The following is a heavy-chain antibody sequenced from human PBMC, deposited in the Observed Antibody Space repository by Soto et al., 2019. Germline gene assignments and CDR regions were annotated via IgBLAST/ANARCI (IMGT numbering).Heavy chain of an antibody. Sequence: GGYLRLSCVGSGFTFSNFALSWVRQAPGKGLEWVSFISGTAHNTFYADSVKGRFTISRDNSKNSLFLHMSNLRAEDTAVYYCAKERLLPGPVNWFDPWGQGTLVTVSS. J-gene: IGHJ5*02. CDR2: ISGTAHNT. CDR3: AKERLLPGPVNWFDP. CDR1: GFTFSNFA. V-gene: IGHV3-23*01. D-gene: IGHD3-9*01.